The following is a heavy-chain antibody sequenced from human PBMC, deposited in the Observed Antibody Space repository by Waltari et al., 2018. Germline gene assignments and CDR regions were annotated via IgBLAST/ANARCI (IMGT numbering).Heavy chain of an antibody. CDR1: GATFSSYA. D-gene: IGHD6-13*01. CDR2: IIPIFGTA. CDR3: ARTSSYSSSWSN. Sequence: QVQLVQSGAEVKQPGSSVKVSCKASGATFSSYAISWVRQAPGQGLERMGRIIPIFGTANYAQKFQGRVTITADESTSTAYMELSSLRSEDTAVYYCARTSSYSSSWSNWGQGTLVTVSS. J-gene: IGHJ4*02. V-gene: IGHV1-69*15.